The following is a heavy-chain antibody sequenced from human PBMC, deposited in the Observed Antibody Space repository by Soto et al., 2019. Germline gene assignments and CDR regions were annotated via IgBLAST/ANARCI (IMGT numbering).Heavy chain of an antibody. CDR3: ARAAANIDY. CDR1: GGSISSSGSY. J-gene: IGHJ4*02. CDR2: ISYSGST. V-gene: IGHV4-31*03. Sequence: QVQLQESGPGLVKPSQTPSHTCTVSGGSISSSGSYWTWIRQHPGKGLEWIGYISYSGSTVYNPSLESRVTISVDTSKNQFSLNLSSVTAADTAVYYCARAAANIDYWGQGTLVTVSS. D-gene: IGHD2-2*01.